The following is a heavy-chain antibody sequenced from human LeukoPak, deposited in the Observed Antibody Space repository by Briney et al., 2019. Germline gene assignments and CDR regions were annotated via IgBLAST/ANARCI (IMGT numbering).Heavy chain of an antibody. D-gene: IGHD6-19*01. J-gene: IGHJ4*02. V-gene: IGHV1-46*01. Sequence: GASVKVSCKASGYTFTSYYMHRVRQAPGQGLEWMGIINPSGGSTSYALKFQGRVTMTRDTSTSTVYMELSSLRSEDTAVYYCARDLGIAVAGTLDYRGQGTLVTVSS. CDR2: INPSGGST. CDR1: GYTFTSYY. CDR3: ARDLGIAVAGTLDY.